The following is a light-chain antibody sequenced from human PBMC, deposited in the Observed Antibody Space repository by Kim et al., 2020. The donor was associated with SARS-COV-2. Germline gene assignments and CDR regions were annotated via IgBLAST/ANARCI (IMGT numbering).Light chain of an antibody. CDR3: QSYDNSLSVWV. CDR1: SSNIGARYY. CDR2: GYN. V-gene: IGLV1-40*01. J-gene: IGLJ3*02. Sequence: QTGTTSCTGTSSNIGARYYVPCYQHLPGTAPKLLIYGYNNRPSGFPARFSGSKSGTSASLAITGLQAEDEADYYCQSYDNSLSVWVFGGGTQLTVL.